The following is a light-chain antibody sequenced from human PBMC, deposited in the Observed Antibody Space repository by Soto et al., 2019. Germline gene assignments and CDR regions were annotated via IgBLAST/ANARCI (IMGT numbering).Light chain of an antibody. CDR3: CSYAGNNTSTYV. J-gene: IGLJ1*01. Sequence: QSVLTQPASVSGSPGQSIAISCTGTNSDVGSYNLVSWYQQHPGKAPKLMIYEVSKWPSGVSDRFSGSKSGNTASLTISGLQAEDEADYYCCSYAGNNTSTYVFGIGTKVTVL. CDR1: NSDVGSYNL. CDR2: EVS. V-gene: IGLV2-23*02.